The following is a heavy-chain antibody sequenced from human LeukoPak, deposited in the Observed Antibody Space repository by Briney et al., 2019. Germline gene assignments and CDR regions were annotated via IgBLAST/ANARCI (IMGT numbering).Heavy chain of an antibody. CDR1: GGPISSYY. Sequence: SETLSLTCTVSGGPISSYYWSWIRQPPGKGLEWIGYIYYSGSTNYNPSLKSRVTISVDTSKNQFSLKLSSVTAADTAVYYCARVMKIFGVVILDYWGQGTLVTVSS. D-gene: IGHD3-3*01. J-gene: IGHJ4*02. CDR3: ARVMKIFGVVILDY. V-gene: IGHV4-59*01. CDR2: IYYSGST.